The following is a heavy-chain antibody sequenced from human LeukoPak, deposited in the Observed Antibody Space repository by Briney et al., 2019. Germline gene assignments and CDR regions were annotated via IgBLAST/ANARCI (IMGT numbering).Heavy chain of an antibody. CDR3: ARDSPTIFGVVISSNMDV. CDR2: IIPIFGTA. J-gene: IGHJ6*03. D-gene: IGHD3-3*01. Sequence: SVKVSCKASGGTFSSYAISWVRQAPGQGLEWMGGIIPIFGTANYAQKFQGRVTITADESTSTVYMELSSLRSDDTAVYYCARDSPTIFGVVISSNMDVWGKGTTVTIS. CDR1: GGTFSSYA. V-gene: IGHV1-69*13.